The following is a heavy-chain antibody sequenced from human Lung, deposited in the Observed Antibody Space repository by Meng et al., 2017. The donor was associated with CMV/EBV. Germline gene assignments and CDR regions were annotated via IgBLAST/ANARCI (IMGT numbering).Heavy chain of an antibody. CDR3: VAYFVGIGGRGY. D-gene: IGHD1-26*01. CDR2: IYNTGRD. Sequence: SETXSLXCTVYGASVSSDDYHWSWIRQPPGKELEWIGQIYNTGRDTFNPSLQSRVTISADTSKNQFSLKLTSVTTADTAVYFCVAYFVGIGGRGYWRQGTVVTVSS. J-gene: IGHJ4*02. V-gene: IGHV4-61*08. CDR1: GASVSSDDYH.